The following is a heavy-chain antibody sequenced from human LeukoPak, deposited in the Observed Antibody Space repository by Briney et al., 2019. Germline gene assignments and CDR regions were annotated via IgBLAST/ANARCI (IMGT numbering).Heavy chain of an antibody. V-gene: IGHV3-23*01. D-gene: IGHD5-18*01. Sequence: GGSLRLSCAASGFTFNNYGMSWVRQAPGKGLEWVSAIGRDGVSTYYADSVKGRFTISRDNSKNTLYLQMNSLRAEDTAVYYCAKLGQGSYSYVDYWGQGTLVTVSS. CDR1: GFTFNNYG. CDR2: IGRDGVST. J-gene: IGHJ4*02. CDR3: AKLGQGSYSYVDY.